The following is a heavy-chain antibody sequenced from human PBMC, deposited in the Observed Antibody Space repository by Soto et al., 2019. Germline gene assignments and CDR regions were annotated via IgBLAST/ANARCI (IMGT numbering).Heavy chain of an antibody. CDR2: INPSGGST. V-gene: IGHV1-46*01. Sequence: GASVKVSCKASGYTFTSYYMHWVRQAPGQGLERMGIINPSGGSTSYAQKFQGRVTMTRDTSTSTVYMELSSLRAEDTAIYYCAKDGFPTVRTRGWFYPWGQGTLVPVS. J-gene: IGHJ5*02. CDR3: AKDGFPTVRTRGWFYP. D-gene: IGHD4-17*01. CDR1: GYTFTSYY.